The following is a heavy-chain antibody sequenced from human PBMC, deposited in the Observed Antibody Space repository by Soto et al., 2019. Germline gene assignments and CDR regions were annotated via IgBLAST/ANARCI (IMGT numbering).Heavy chain of an antibody. J-gene: IGHJ3*02. CDR1: GFTFSSYS. D-gene: IGHD2-2*01. CDR3: ARVGGGYQLLHAFDI. V-gene: IGHV3-21*01. Sequence: GFLRLSCAASGFTFSSYSMNWVRQAPGKGLEWVSSISSSSSYIYYADSVKGRFTISRDNAKNSLYLQMNSLRAEDTAVYYCARVGGGYQLLHAFDIWGQGTMVT. CDR2: ISSSSSYI.